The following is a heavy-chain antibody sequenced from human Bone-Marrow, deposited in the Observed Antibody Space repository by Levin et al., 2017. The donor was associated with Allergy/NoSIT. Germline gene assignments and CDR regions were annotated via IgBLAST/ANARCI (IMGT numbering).Heavy chain of an antibody. J-gene: IGHJ5*02. V-gene: IGHV4-30-4*01. CDR3: ARVGNFFGP. CDR1: GDSLSSGDYY. CDR2: IEYSGDT. Sequence: LRLSCAVSGDSLSSGDYYWSWIRQTPGRGLEWLGHIEYSGDTYYNPSLESRITISVDTSRNQFSLRLRSVTVADTAIYFCARVGNFFGPWGQGILVTVSS.